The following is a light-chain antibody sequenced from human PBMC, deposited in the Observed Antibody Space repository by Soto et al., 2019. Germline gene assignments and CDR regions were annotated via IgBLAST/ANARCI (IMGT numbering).Light chain of an antibody. Sequence: DIQMTQSPSSLSASVGDRVTITCRASQSISSSLNWYQQKPGRAPKLLIYAASNLHSAVPSRFSGSGSGTDFSLTISSLQPEDSATYFCQQSYSTPSFGGGTKVEIK. CDR1: QSISSS. CDR2: AAS. J-gene: IGKJ4*01. CDR3: QQSYSTPS. V-gene: IGKV1-39*01.